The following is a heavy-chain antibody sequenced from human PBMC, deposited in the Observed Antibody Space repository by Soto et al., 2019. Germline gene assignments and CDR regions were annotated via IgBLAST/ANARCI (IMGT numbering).Heavy chain of an antibody. V-gene: IGHV3-30*03. CDR1: GFTFSSYG. CDR3: ALDGSSAGPLRRGVD. Sequence: QVQLVESGGGVVQPGRSLRLSCAASGFTFSSYGMHWVRQAPGKGLEWVAVISYDGSNKYYADSVKGRFTISRDNSKNTLYLQMNSLRAEDTAVYYCALDGSSAGPLRRGVDWGQGTLVTVSS. CDR2: ISYDGSNK. J-gene: IGHJ4*02. D-gene: IGHD3-22*01.